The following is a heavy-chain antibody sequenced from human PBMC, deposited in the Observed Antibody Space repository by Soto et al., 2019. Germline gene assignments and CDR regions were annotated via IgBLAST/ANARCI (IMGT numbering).Heavy chain of an antibody. CDR3: ARRPAGELAELNFDY. CDR1: GDSIINGYY. Sequence: SETLSLTCSVSGDSIINGYYWGWFRQPPGKGLEWIGSIYYSGRTYYNPSLNSRVTISVDTSKNQFSLKLSSVTAADTAVYYCARRPAGELAELNFDYWGQGTLVTVSS. D-gene: IGHD1-26*01. V-gene: IGHV4-39*01. J-gene: IGHJ4*02. CDR2: IYYSGRT.